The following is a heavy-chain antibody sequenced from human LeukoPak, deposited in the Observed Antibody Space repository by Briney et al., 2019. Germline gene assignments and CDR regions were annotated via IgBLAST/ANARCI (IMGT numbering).Heavy chain of an antibody. D-gene: IGHD2-15*01. V-gene: IGHV3-9*01. Sequence: AGGSLRLSCAASGFTFSSYWMHWVRQAPGKGLEWVSGISWNSGSIGYADSVKGRFTISRDNAKNSLYLQMNSLRAEDTALYYCAKGPDRLVVVAATLFDPWGQGTLVTVSS. CDR1: GFTFSSYW. J-gene: IGHJ5*02. CDR3: AKGPDRLVVVAATLFDP. CDR2: ISWNSGSI.